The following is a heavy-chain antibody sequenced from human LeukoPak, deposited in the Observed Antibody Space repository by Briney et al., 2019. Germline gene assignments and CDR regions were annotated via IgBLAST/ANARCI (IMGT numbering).Heavy chain of an antibody. CDR3: VREVVRLLSGSSSWYGGDDY. V-gene: IGHV3-30-3*01. D-gene: IGHD6-13*01. CDR1: GFTFSSYA. J-gene: IGHJ4*02. Sequence: GGSLRLSCAASGFTFSSYAMHWVRQAPGKGLEWVAVISYDGSNKYYADSVKGRFTISRDNSKNTLYLQMNSLRAEDTAVYYCVREVVRLLSGSSSWYGGDDYWGQGTLVTVSS. CDR2: ISYDGSNK.